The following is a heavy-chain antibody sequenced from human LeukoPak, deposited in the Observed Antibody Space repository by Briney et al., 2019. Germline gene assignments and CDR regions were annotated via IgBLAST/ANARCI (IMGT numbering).Heavy chain of an antibody. V-gene: IGHV4-61*05. CDR1: GVSISSSGYF. J-gene: IGHJ4*02. D-gene: IGHD3-22*01. Sequence: PSETLFLTCSVSGVSISSSGYFWGWIRQPPGKGLEWIGYIYYRGSTNYNPSLKSRVTISVDTSKNQFSLKLSSVTAADTAVYYCASYHYDSSRFDYWGQGTLVTVSS. CDR2: IYYRGST. CDR3: ASYHYDSSRFDY.